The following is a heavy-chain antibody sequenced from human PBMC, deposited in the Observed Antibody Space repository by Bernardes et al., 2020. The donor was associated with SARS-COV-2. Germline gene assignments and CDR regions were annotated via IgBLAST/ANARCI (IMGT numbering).Heavy chain of an antibody. D-gene: IGHD2-15*01. CDR1: GFTFRNSA. CDR2: ISPSGDET. J-gene: IGHJ4*02. V-gene: IGHV3-23*01. CDR3: AKSGARG. Sequence: VCSLLPSCAASGFTFRNSAMSWVRQDPGPGLPSVAFISPSGDETYYADSVKGRYAIFRDNSKTTLYLQMNNLRVEDTAVYYCAKSGARGWGQGTLVTVSS.